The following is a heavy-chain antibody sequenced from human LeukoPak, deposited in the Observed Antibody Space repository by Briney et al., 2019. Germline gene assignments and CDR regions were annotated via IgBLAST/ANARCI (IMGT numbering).Heavy chain of an antibody. CDR2: IYHSGST. J-gene: IGHJ5*02. V-gene: IGHV4-30-2*01. D-gene: IGHD3-10*01. Sequence: PSETLSLTCAVSGGSISSDGYSWSWIRQPPGKGLEWLVYIYHSGSTYCNPSLKSRVTISLHGSKNQFSLKMSYVPAADTGVSYCARGGGYYGSGSYHKPLDWFDPWGQGTLVTVSS. CDR1: GGSISSDGYS. CDR3: ARGGGYYGSGSYHKPLDWFDP.